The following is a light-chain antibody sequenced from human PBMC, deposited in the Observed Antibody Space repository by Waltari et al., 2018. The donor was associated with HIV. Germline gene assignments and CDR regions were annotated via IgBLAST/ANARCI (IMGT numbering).Light chain of an antibody. J-gene: IGLJ3*02. CDR3: QSYDNNNPTWV. CDR1: RCHIPGKY. Sequence: FLLTQPHSVSESPGTTVTISCTHPRCHIPGKYAQRYQQRPGRAPTTVIYENDQRPSGVPARFSGSIDRSSSAASLIISGLKTEDEADYYCQSYDNNNPTWVFGGGTELTVL. CDR2: END. V-gene: IGLV6-57*03.